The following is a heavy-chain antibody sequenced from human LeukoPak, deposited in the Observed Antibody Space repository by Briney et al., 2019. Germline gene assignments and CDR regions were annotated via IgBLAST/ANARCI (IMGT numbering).Heavy chain of an antibody. V-gene: IGHV1-2*02. J-gene: IGHJ3*02. Sequence: ASVKVSCKATGYTLTGYYMHWVRQAPGQGLEWMGWINPNSGGTNYAQKFHGRVTMTRDTSIRKANMALSRLRSDDTAVYYCARDSSITMIVVVRRDAFDIWGQGTMVTVSS. CDR2: INPNSGGT. D-gene: IGHD3-22*01. CDR1: GYTLTGYY. CDR3: ARDSSITMIVVVRRDAFDI.